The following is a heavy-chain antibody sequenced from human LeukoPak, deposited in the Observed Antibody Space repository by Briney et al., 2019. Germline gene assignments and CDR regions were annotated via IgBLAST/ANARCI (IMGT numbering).Heavy chain of an antibody. CDR3: ARDRGVAPLVVPSFPDY. J-gene: IGHJ4*02. V-gene: IGHV1-69*05. D-gene: IGHD3-22*01. Sequence: VASVKVSCKASGGTFSSYAISWVRQAPGQGLEWMGGIIPIFGTANCAQKFQGRVTMTRDTSTSTVYMELSSLRSEDTAVYYRARDRGVAPLVVPSFPDYWGQGTLVTVSS. CDR1: GGTFSSYA. CDR2: IIPIFGTA.